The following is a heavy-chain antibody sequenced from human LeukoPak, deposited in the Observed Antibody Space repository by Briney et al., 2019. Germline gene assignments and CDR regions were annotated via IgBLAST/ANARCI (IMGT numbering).Heavy chain of an antibody. J-gene: IGHJ4*02. CDR2: ISYDGSNK. V-gene: IGHV3-30-3*01. CDR3: ARDDLDDYGDYNPDY. CDR1: GFTFSSYA. Sequence: GRSLRLSCAASGFTFSSYALHWVRPATGKGLEWVAVISYDGSNKYYADSVKGRFTISRDNSKNTLYLQMNSLRAEDTAVYYCARDDLDDYGDYNPDYWGQGTLVTVSS. D-gene: IGHD4-17*01.